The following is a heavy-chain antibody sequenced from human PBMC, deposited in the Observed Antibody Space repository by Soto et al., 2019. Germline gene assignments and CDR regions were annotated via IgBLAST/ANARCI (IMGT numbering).Heavy chain of an antibody. CDR1: GFTFSSYA. J-gene: IGHJ6*03. CDR2: ISGSGGST. D-gene: IGHD6-13*01. V-gene: IGHV3-23*01. Sequence: EVQLLESGGGLVQPGGSLRLSCAASGFTFSSYAMSWVRQAPGKGLEWVSAISGSGGSTYYADSVKGRFTISRDNSKNTLYLQMNSLRAEDTAVYYCAKGADSSSWYHYYYYYYMDVRGKGTTVTVSS. CDR3: AKGADSSSWYHYYYYYYMDV.